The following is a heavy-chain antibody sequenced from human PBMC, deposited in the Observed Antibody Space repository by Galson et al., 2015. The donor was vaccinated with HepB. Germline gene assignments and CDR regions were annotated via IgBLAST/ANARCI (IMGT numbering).Heavy chain of an antibody. CDR1: GFTFSSYA. D-gene: IGHD6-19*01. CDR3: ARDRNEQWLVYYYYYYGMDV. J-gene: IGHJ6*02. Sequence: SLRLSCAASGFTFSSYAMHWVRQAPGKGLEWVAVISYDGSNKYYADSVKGRFTISRDNSKNTLYLQMNSLRAEDTAVYYCARDRNEQWLVYYYYYYGMDVWGQGTTVTVSS. CDR2: ISYDGSNK. V-gene: IGHV3-30-3*01.